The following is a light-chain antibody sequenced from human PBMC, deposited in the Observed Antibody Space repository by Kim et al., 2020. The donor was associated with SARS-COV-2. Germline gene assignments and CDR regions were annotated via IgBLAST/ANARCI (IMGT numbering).Light chain of an antibody. CDR1: SLRSYY. J-gene: IGLJ2*01. CDR3: NSRDSSGNHVV. V-gene: IGLV3-19*01. Sequence: WGQRVRITCQGDSLRSYYASWNQQRPGQAPVLVIYGKNDRPSGTPDRFSGSSSGNTASLTITGAQAEDEADYSCNSRDSSGNHVVFGGGTQLTVL. CDR2: GKN.